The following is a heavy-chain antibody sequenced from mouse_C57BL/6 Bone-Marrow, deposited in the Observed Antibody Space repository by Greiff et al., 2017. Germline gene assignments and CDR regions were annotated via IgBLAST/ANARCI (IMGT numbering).Heavy chain of an antibody. D-gene: IGHD2-14*01. CDR2: IYPGGGYT. CDR3: ARIGSYREHYAMDY. Sequence: QVQLQQSGAELVRPGTSVKMSCKASGYTFTNYWIGWAKQRPGHGLEWIGDIYPGGGYTNYNEKVKGKATLTADKSSSTAYMQFSSLTSEDSAIYYCARIGSYREHYAMDYWGQGTSVTVSS. V-gene: IGHV1-63*01. CDR1: GYTFTNYW. J-gene: IGHJ4*01.